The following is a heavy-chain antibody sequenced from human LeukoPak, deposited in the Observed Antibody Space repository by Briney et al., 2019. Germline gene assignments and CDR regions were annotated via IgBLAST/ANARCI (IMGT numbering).Heavy chain of an antibody. CDR1: GFTFSTSW. V-gene: IGHV3-7*01. D-gene: IGHD2-21*02. J-gene: IGHJ4*02. CDR2: INGDGSLN. CDR3: ARPAYCGGNCYYFPDY. Sequence: GGSLRLSCAASGFTFSTSWMTWVRQAPGKGLEWVANINGDGSLNGHVASVKGRFTISRDNAKNSLYLQMNSLRAEDTAVYYCARPAYCGGNCYYFPDYWGQGTLVTVSS.